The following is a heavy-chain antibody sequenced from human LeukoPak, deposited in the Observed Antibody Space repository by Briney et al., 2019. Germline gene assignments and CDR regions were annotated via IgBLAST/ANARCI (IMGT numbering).Heavy chain of an antibody. V-gene: IGHV1-2*02. CDR2: INPNSGGT. Sequence: ASVKVSCEASGYTFTGYYMHWVRQAPGQGLEWMGWINPNSGGTNYAQKFQGRVTMTRDTSISTAYMELSRLRSDDTAVYYCARDSLYYYDSSGYPNWFDPWGQGTLVTVSS. CDR3: ARDSLYYYDSSGYPNWFDP. D-gene: IGHD3-22*01. CDR1: GYTFTGYY. J-gene: IGHJ5*02.